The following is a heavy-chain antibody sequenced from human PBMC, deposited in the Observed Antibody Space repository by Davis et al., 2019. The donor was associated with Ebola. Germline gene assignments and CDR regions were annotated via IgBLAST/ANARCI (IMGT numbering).Heavy chain of an antibody. CDR2: INHSGST. CDR1: GGSFSGYY. D-gene: IGHD2-2*01. CDR3: ARGWGYCSSTSCYSLYYGMDV. V-gene: IGHV4-34*01. Sequence: MPSETLSLTCAVYGGSFSGYYWSWIRQPPGKGLEWIWEINHSGSTNYNPSLKSRVTISVDTSKDQFSLKLSSVTAADTAVYYCARGWGYCSSTSCYSLYYGMDVWGQGTTVTVSS. J-gene: IGHJ6*02.